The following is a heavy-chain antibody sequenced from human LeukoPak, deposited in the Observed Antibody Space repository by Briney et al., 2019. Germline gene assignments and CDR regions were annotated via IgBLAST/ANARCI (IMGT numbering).Heavy chain of an antibody. Sequence: SVNVSCKASVGTFSSYAISWVRQAPGQGLEWMGGIIPIFGTANYAQKFQGRVTITADESTSTAYMELSSLRSEDTAVYYCARAASWELLGSDFDYWGQGTLVTVSS. CDR3: ARAASWELLGSDFDY. CDR2: IIPIFGTA. D-gene: IGHD1-26*01. CDR1: VGTFSSYA. V-gene: IGHV1-69*13. J-gene: IGHJ4*02.